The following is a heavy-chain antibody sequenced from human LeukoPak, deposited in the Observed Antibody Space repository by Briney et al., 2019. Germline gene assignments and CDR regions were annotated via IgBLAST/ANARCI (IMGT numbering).Heavy chain of an antibody. V-gene: IGHV3-23*01. CDR2: ISGSGGST. CDR3: ATRVGYCSGGSCSVTWFDY. D-gene: IGHD2-15*01. CDR1: GFTYSSYA. Sequence: AGGSLRLSCAASGFTYSSYAMSWVHQAPGKELEWVAAISGSGGSTYYADSVKGRFTISRDNSKNTLYLQMNSLRAEDTAVYYCATRVGYCSGGSCSVTWFDYWGQGTLVTVSS. J-gene: IGHJ4*02.